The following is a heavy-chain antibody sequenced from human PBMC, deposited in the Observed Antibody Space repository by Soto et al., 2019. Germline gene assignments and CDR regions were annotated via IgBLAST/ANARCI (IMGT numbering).Heavy chain of an antibody. Sequence: QVQLQQWGAGLLKPSETLSLTCAVYGGSFSGYYWSWIRQSPGKGLEWIGEINHSGSTNYNPSLKSRVTISVDTSKNQFSLKLSSVTAADTAVYYCAREPTYYYDSSGYRGGGRHWFDPWGQGTLVTVSS. J-gene: IGHJ5*02. CDR2: INHSGST. V-gene: IGHV4-34*01. CDR1: GGSFSGYY. CDR3: AREPTYYYDSSGYRGGGRHWFDP. D-gene: IGHD3-22*01.